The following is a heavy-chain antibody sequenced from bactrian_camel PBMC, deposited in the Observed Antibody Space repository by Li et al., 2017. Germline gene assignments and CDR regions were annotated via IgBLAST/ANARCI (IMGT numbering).Heavy chain of an antibody. J-gene: IGHJ4*01. D-gene: IGHD6*01. V-gene: IGHV3S10*01. CDR1: GFSFGTTA. Sequence: VQLVESGGGLVQPGGSLRLSCAASGFSFGTTAMNWVRQAPGKGREGVALIQTDGTTTYADSVKGRFTISRDNAKNTVYLQMNSLKPEDTATYYCAADDRWSLPRVPDEFKYWGQGTQVTVS. CDR3: AADDRWSLPRVPDEFKY. CDR2: IQTDGTT.